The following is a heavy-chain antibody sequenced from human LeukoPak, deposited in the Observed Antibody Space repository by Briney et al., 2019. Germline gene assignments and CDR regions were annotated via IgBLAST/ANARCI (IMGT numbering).Heavy chain of an antibody. Sequence: ASVKVSCKASGYTFTGYYMHWVRQAPGRGLEWMGWINPNSGGTNYAQKFQGRVTMTRDTSISTAYMELSRLRSDDTAVYYCARGITMVRGVIYIWGQGTMVTVSS. CDR1: GYTFTGYY. J-gene: IGHJ3*02. CDR3: ARGITMVRGVIYI. CDR2: INPNSGGT. V-gene: IGHV1-2*02. D-gene: IGHD3-10*01.